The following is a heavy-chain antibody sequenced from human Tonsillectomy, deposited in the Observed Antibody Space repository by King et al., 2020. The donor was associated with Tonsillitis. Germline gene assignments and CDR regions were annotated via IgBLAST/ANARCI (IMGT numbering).Heavy chain of an antibody. CDR3: ARYPRGCWSGGSCYTGGVFDI. CDR2: IKEDGIEK. CDR1: GFTFNSYW. J-gene: IGHJ3*02. Sequence: QLVQTGGGLVQPGGSLRLSCAASGFTFNSYWMSWVRQAPGKGLEWVANIKEDGIEKYYVDSVKGRFTISRDNAKNSLYLKMNTQRAEDTVVYYCARYPRGCWSGGSCYTGGVFDIWGRGTGVTVPS. V-gene: IGHV3-7*01. D-gene: IGHD2-15*01.